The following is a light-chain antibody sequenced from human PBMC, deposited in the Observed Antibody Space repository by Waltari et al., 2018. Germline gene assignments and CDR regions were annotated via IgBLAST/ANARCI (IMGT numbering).Light chain of an antibody. CDR1: SGHITNV. CDR3: QTGGHGTWV. V-gene: IGLV4-69*01. Sequence: QLELTQSPSASASLGASVKLTCTLSSGHITNVIAWHQRQPQKGPRYLMKVNSDGSHSRGDEIPDRFSGSSSGAERYLTISSLQSEDEADYYCQTGGHGTWVFGGGTKLTVL. J-gene: IGLJ3*02. CDR2: VNSDGSH.